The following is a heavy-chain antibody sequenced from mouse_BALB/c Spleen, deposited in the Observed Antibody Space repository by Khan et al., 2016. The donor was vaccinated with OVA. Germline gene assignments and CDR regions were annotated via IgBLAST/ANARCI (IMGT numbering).Heavy chain of an antibody. V-gene: IGHV1S127*01. J-gene: IGHJ3*01. CDR2: IDPSKSET. D-gene: IGHD1-1*01. Sequence: QVQLQQSGPELVRPGASVKMSCKASGYTFTSFWIHWVKQRPGQGLEWIGTIDPSKSETRLNQNFKDKATSNVDKSSNTAYLQLSRLTSEDSAVYYCSRGGYGSPFAYWGQGTLVTVSA. CDR1: GYTFTSFW. CDR3: SRGGYGSPFAY.